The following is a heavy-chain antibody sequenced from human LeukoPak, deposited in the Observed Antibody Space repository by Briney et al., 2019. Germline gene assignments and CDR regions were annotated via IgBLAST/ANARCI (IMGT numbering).Heavy chain of an antibody. CDR1: GGTFSSHA. CDR3: ARDPTGLVGPTDY. D-gene: IGHD1-26*01. J-gene: IGHJ4*02. Sequence: SVKVSCKASGGTFSSHAISWVRQAPGQGLEWMGRIIPIFGTANYAQKFQGRVTITTDESTSTAYMELSSLRSEDTAVYYCARDPTGLVGPTDYWGQGTLVTVSS. CDR2: IIPIFGTA. V-gene: IGHV1-69*05.